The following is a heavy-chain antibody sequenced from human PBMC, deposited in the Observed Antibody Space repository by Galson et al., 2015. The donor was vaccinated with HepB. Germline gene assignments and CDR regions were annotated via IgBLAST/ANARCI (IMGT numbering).Heavy chain of an antibody. CDR1: GFTFSSYS. D-gene: IGHD6-13*01. J-gene: IGHJ4*02. CDR2: ISSSSSTI. Sequence: SLRLSCAASGFTFSSYSMNWVRQAPGKGLEWVSYISSSSSTIYYADSVKGRFTISRDNAKNSLYLQMSNLRIEDTAVYYCVKGGYSSSWYRGDYWGQGTLVTVSS. CDR3: VKGGYSSSWYRGDY. V-gene: IGHV3-48*01.